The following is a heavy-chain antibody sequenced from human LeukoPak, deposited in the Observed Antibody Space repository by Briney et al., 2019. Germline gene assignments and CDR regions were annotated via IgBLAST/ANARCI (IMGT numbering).Heavy chain of an antibody. J-gene: IGHJ4*02. CDR1: GYTFTSYG. D-gene: IGHD6-19*01. V-gene: IGHV1-46*04. CDR3: ARDGHSSGWYGRSDFDY. CDR2: INPSGGST. Sequence: ASVKVSCKASGYTFTSYGISWVRQAPGQGLEWMGIINPSGGSTSYAQRLQGRVTMTGDTSTSTVYMELSSLRSEDTAVYCCARDGHSSGWYGRSDFDYWGQGTLVTVSS.